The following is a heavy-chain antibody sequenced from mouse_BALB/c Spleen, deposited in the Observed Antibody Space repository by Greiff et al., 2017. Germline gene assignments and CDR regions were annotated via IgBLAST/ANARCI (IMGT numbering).Heavy chain of an antibody. V-gene: IGHV1-87*01. J-gene: IGHJ4*01. CDR3: ARGDWDGYAMDY. CDR1: GYTFTSYW. CDR2: IYPGDGDT. Sequence: QVQLKESGAELARPGASVKLSCKASGYTFTSYWMQWVKQRPGQGLEWIGAIYPGDGDTRYTQKFKGKATLTADKSSSTAYMQLSSLASEDSAVYYCARGDWDGYAMDYWGQGTSVTVSS. D-gene: IGHD4-1*01.